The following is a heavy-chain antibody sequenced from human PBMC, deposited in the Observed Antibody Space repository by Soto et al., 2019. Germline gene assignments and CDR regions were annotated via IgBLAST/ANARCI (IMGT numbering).Heavy chain of an antibody. J-gene: IGHJ4*02. D-gene: IGHD3-10*01. CDR1: GYSITTNNYY. Sequence: QLQLQESGPGLVKPSETLSLTCTVSGYSITTNNYYWGWIRQPPGKGLEWIGSIHFLGDTYYTPSLKSRLTISVAAAENQFSLHLNSGTAADTAVYYCSTVSGSYVAIPSCYWGQGSRVTVSS. CDR3: STVSGSYVAIPSCY. CDR2: IHFLGDT. V-gene: IGHV4-39*01.